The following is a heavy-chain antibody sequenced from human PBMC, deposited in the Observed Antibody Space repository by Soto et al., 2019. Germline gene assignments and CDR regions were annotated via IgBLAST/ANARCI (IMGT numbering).Heavy chain of an antibody. Sequence: SETLSLTCTVSGGSIGSYYWSWIRQPPGKGLEWIGYIYYSGSTDYNPSLKSRVTISVDTSKNQFSLKLSSVTAADTAVYYCARHERRGCSSTSCYYYYYYYMDVWGKGTTVTVSS. CDR1: GGSIGSYY. D-gene: IGHD2-2*01. J-gene: IGHJ6*03. V-gene: IGHV4-59*08. CDR3: ARHERRGCSSTSCYYYYYYYMDV. CDR2: IYYSGST.